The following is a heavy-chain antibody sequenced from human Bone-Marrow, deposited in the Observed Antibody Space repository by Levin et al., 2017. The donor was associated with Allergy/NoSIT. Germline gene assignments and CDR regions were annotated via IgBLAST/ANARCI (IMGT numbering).Heavy chain of an antibody. V-gene: IGHV3-11*01. CDR2: ISSSGSAI. CDR3: ARGIEGSDKNDYYGMDV. Sequence: GGSLRLSCAASGFIFSDYYMSWVRQAPGKGLVWVSYISSSGSAIYYADSLKGRFTISRDNAKNSLYLQMNSLRADDTAVYYCARGIEGSDKNDYYGMDVWGQGTTVTVSS. CDR1: GFIFSDYY. J-gene: IGHJ6*02. D-gene: IGHD1-1*01.